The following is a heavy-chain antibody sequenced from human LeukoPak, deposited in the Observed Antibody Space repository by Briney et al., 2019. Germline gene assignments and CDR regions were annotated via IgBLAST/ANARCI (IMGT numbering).Heavy chain of an antibody. CDR2: IKSETDGGTT. CDR3: LRDWYGSGSYWQIRESYFDY. J-gene: IGHJ4*02. V-gene: IGHV3-15*01. Sequence: PGGSLRLSCAASGFTFTYAWMSWVRQAPGKGLEWVGRIKSETDGGTTAYAAPVKGRFTISRDDSKNTLYLQMNSLKTEDTAVYYCLRDWYGSGSYWQIRESYFDYWGQGTLVTVSS. CDR1: GFTFTYAW. D-gene: IGHD3-10*01.